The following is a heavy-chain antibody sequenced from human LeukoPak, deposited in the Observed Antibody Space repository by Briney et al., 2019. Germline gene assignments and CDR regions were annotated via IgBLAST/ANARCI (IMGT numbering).Heavy chain of an antibody. J-gene: IGHJ4*02. D-gene: IGHD6-13*01. CDR1: GGSFSGFY. CDR2: IYRTGDT. Sequence: PSETLSLTCTVYGGSFSGFYWTWIRQPPGKGLEWIGEIYRTGDTIYNPSLKSRVTISMDTSKNQFSLRLTSLTAADTAAYYCARGGIAAAGRSPFDWWGQGTLVTVS. V-gene: IGHV4-34*01. CDR3: ARGGIAAAGRSPFDW.